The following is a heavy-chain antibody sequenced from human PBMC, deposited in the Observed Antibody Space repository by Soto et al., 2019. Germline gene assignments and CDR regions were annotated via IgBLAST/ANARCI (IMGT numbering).Heavy chain of an antibody. J-gene: IGHJ6*02. D-gene: IGHD6-13*01. CDR2: IIPIFGTA. V-gene: IGHV1-69*13. Sequence: SVKVSCTASGGTFSSYAISWVRRAPGQGLEWMGGIIPIFGTANYAQKFQGRVTITADESTSTAYMELSSLRSEDTAVYYCARCGQVLHVYYGMDVWGQGTTVTGSS. CDR1: GGTFSSYA. CDR3: ARCGQVLHVYYGMDV.